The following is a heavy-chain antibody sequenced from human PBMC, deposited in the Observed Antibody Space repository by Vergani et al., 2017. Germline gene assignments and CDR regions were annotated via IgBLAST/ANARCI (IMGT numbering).Heavy chain of an antibody. D-gene: IGHD3-3*01. CDR3: ARGVRFLEWRGSTFDY. CDR2: IKSDGSIT. Sequence: EVQLVESGGGLIHPGGSLRLSCEGSGFSFSGYWMHWVRQSPEKGLVWVSRIKSDGSITNYADSVKGRFTISRDNAKNTLYLEMNSLRAEDTAVYYCARGVRFLEWRGSTFDYWGQGTLVTVSS. J-gene: IGHJ4*02. CDR1: GFSFSGYW. V-gene: IGHV3-74*01.